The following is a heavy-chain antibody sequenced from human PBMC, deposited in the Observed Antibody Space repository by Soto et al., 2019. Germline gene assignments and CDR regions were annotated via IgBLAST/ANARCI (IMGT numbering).Heavy chain of an antibody. V-gene: IGHV3-48*02. Sequence: XGSLRLSYADSGFTFTSNGMNWVRQAPGKGPEWISYITSGSDTVHYADSVKGRFTISRDNAKNSLYLQMNSLGDEDTAVYYCARGRVGTAYFDYWGQGALVPVSS. CDR3: ARGRVGTAYFDY. J-gene: IGHJ4*02. CDR1: GFTFTSNG. CDR2: ITSGSDTV. D-gene: IGHD2-21*02.